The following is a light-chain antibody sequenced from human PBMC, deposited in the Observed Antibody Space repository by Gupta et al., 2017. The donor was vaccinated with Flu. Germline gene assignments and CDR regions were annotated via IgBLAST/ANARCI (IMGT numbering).Light chain of an antibody. CDR1: SSNGSR. J-gene: IGKJ1*01. Sequence: VTAEETVNAYRRSSSSNGSRLTWYQQKPGQAPSLLISGASTRAAGISDRFSGSGFGTEFTLTVRRLKSEDFAVYYCLQYWGGVKTLGQGTKVEIK. CDR3: LQYWGGVKT. CDR2: GAS. V-gene: IGKV3-15*01.